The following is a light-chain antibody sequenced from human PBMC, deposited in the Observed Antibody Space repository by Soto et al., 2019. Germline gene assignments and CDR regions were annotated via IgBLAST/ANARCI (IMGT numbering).Light chain of an antibody. J-gene: IGKJ1*01. Sequence: IVLTPSPGTLSLSPGERATLSCRASQSVTSNLAWYQQKPGQAPRLLIYAASSRATGIPDRFSGSGSGTDFTLTISRVEPEDFAVYYCQQYGNSLWTFGQGTKVDIK. CDR1: QSVTSN. CDR3: QQYGNSLWT. CDR2: AAS. V-gene: IGKV3-20*01.